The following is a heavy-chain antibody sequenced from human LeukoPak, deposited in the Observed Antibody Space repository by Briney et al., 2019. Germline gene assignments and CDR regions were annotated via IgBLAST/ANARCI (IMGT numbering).Heavy chain of an antibody. D-gene: IGHD3-10*01. Sequence: PSETLSLTCAVYGGSFSGYYWSWIRQPPGKGLEWIGEINHSGSTNYNPSLKSRVTISVDTSKNQFSLKLSSVTAADTAVYYRARGEYYGSGSYYYWGQGTLVTVSS. CDR3: ARGEYYGSGSYYY. J-gene: IGHJ4*02. CDR1: GGSFSGYY. CDR2: INHSGST. V-gene: IGHV4-34*01.